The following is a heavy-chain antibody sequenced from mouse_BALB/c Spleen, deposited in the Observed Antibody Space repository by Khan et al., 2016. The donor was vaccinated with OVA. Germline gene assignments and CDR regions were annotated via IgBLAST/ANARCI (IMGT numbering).Heavy chain of an antibody. J-gene: IGHJ2*01. CDR2: ISTYSGST. D-gene: IGHD2-3*01. CDR1: GYTFTDYA. V-gene: IGHV1S137*01. CDR3: ARPAYDGYYDS. Sequence: QVQLQQPGPELVRPGVSVKISCKGSGYTFTDYATYWVKQSHAKSLEWIGLISTYSGSTNYNQKFKGKVTMTVDKSSSAAYMELARLTSEDSAIYYCARPAYDGYYDSWGQGTALTVSS.